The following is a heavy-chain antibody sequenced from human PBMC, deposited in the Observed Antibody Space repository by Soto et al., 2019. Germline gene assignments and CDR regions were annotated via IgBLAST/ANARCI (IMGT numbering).Heavy chain of an antibody. CDR2: INPNSGGT. Sequence: GASVKVSCKASGYTFTGYYMHWVRQAPGQGLEWMGWINPNSGGTNYAQKFQGWVTMTRDTSISTAYMELSNLKSEDTAIYYCARDHLRQLDHWGLGTLVTVSS. D-gene: IGHD4-17*01. CDR3: ARDHLRQLDH. CDR1: GYTFTGYY. V-gene: IGHV1-2*04. J-gene: IGHJ4*02.